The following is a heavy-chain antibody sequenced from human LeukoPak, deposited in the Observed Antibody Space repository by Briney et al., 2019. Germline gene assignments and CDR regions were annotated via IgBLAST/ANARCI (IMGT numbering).Heavy chain of an antibody. D-gene: IGHD6-13*01. CDR2: ISWNSGSI. Sequence: GGSLRLSCAASGFTFDDYAMHWVRQAPGKGLEWVSGISWNSGSIGYADSVKGRFTISRDNAKNSLYLQMNSLRAEDTALYYCAKDGMVGSSWYWGWFDPWGQGTLVAVSS. CDR3: AKDGMVGSSWYWGWFDP. CDR1: GFTFDDYA. J-gene: IGHJ5*02. V-gene: IGHV3-9*01.